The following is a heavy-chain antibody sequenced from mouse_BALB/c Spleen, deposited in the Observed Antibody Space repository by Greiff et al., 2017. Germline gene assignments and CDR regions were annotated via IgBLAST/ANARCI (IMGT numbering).Heavy chain of an antibody. Sequence: EVNVVESGGGLVKPGGSLKLSCAASGFTFSSFGMHWVRQAPEKGLEWVAYISSGSSTIYYADTVKGRFTISRDNPKNTLYLQMSSLRSEDTAMYYCARAAYFDYWGQGTTLTVSS. CDR3: ARAAYFDY. J-gene: IGHJ2*01. V-gene: IGHV5-17*02. CDR2: ISSGSSTI. CDR1: GFTFSSFG.